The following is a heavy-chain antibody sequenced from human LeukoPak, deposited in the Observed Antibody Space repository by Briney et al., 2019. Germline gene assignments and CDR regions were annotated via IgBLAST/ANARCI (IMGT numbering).Heavy chain of an antibody. V-gene: IGHV3-23*01. Sequence: GGSLRLSCAASGFTFSAYALSWVRQAPGKGLEWVSAIGSGGNTNYADSVKGRFTISRDNFKNTLYLQMNSLRVEDTAVYYCARAQPPYILLTLWRQGTLVTVSS. CDR1: GFTFSAYA. CDR3: ARAQPPYILLTL. D-gene: IGHD3-9*01. CDR2: IGSGGNT. J-gene: IGHJ4*02.